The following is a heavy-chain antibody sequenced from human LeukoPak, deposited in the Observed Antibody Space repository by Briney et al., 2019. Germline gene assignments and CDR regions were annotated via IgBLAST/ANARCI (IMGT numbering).Heavy chain of an antibody. CDR2: IIPIFGTA. CDR3: ASNKVDSYGLNYYYYYYMDV. Sequence: ASVKVSCKASGYTFTGYYMHWVRQAPGQGLEWMGGIIPIFGTANYAQKFQGRVTITADESTSTAYMELSSLRSEDTAVYYCASNKVDSYGLNYYYYYYMDVWGKGTTVTVSS. J-gene: IGHJ6*03. CDR1: GYTFTGYY. V-gene: IGHV1-69*13. D-gene: IGHD5-18*01.